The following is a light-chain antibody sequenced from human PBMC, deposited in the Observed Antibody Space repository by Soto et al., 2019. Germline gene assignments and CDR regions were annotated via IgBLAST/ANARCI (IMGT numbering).Light chain of an antibody. V-gene: IGKV1-5*03. CDR1: QTISSW. CDR2: KAS. CDR3: QQYNPYSPWT. Sequence: DIQMTQYPSSVSASVGDRVTITCRASQTISSWLAWYQQKPGKAPKLLIYKASTLKSGVPSRFSGSGSGTDFTLTISGLQPDDFATYYCQQYNPYSPWTFGQGTKVDIK. J-gene: IGKJ1*01.